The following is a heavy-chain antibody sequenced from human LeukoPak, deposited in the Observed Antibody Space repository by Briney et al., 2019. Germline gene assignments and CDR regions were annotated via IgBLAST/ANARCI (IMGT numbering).Heavy chain of an antibody. D-gene: IGHD1-14*01. CDR2: ISSSSSTI. CDR3: ARDSGIWYFDL. Sequence: PGGSLRLSCAASGFTFSSYSMNWVRQAPGKGLEWVSYISSSSSTIYYADSVKGRFTISRDNAKNSLYLQMNSLRAEDTAVYHCARDSGIWYFDLWGRGTLVTVSS. J-gene: IGHJ2*01. V-gene: IGHV3-48*01. CDR1: GFTFSSYS.